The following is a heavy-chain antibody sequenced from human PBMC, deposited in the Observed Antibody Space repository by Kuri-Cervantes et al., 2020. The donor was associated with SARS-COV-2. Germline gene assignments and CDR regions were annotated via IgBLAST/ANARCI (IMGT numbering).Heavy chain of an antibody. CDR2: INHSGST. V-gene: IGHV4-34*01. D-gene: IGHD6-19*01. CDR1: GGSFSGYY. Sequence: GSLRLSCAVYGGSFSGYYWSWIRQPPGKGLEWIGEINHSGSTNYNPSLKSRVTISVDTSKNQFSLKLSSVTAADTAVYYCARHAQQWLVRYFDYWGQGTLVTVSS. J-gene: IGHJ4*02. CDR3: ARHAQQWLVRYFDY.